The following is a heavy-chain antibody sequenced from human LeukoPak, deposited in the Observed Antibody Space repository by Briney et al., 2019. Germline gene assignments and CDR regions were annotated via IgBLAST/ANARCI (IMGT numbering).Heavy chain of an antibody. CDR2: ISYDGSNK. CDR1: GFTFSSYV. CDR3: ARWSTGRYDF. V-gene: IGHV3-30-3*01. Sequence: PGGSLRLSCAASGFTFSSYVMHWVRQAPGKGLEWVALISYDGSNKYYADSVKGRFTISRDNAKNTLYLQMNSLRVEDTAVYYCARWSTGRYDFWGQGTLVTASS. D-gene: IGHD1-26*01. J-gene: IGHJ4*02.